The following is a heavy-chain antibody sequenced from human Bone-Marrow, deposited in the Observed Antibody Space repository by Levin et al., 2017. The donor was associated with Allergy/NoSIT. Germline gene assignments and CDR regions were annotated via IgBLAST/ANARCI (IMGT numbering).Heavy chain of an antibody. V-gene: IGHV3-23*05. D-gene: IGHD1-14*01. CDR2: ISNSGVDT. J-gene: IGHJ5*02. CDR3: AKVLGTLDPFDP. CDR1: RFPFSANA. Sequence: GESLKISCTASRFPFSANAMGWVRQAPGKGLEWVSSISNSGVDTYYADSVKGRFTISRDNFKDTLYLQMNSLRAEDSAMYYCAKVLGTLDPFDPWGQGTLVTVSS.